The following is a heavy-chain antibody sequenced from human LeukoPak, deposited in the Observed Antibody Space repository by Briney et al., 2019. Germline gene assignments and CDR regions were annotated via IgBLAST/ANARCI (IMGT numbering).Heavy chain of an antibody. CDR2: IYTSGST. D-gene: IGHD6-6*01. CDR3: ARVYSSSSGRDAFDI. CDR1: GGSISSYY. Sequence: SDTLSLTCTVSGGSISSYYWSWIRQPAGKELGWIGRIYTSGSTNYSPSLKSRVTMSVDTSKNHFSLKLTSVTPADTAVYYCARVYSSSSGRDAFDIWGQGTMVTVSS. V-gene: IGHV4-4*07. J-gene: IGHJ3*02.